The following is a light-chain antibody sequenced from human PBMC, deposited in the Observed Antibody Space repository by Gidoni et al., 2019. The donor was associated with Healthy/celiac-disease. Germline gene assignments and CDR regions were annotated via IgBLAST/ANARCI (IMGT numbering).Light chain of an antibody. CDR2: KAS. Sequence: DIQITQSPSTLSASVGDRVTITSRASQSISSWLAWYQQKPGKAPKLLIYKASSLESGVPSRFSGSGSGTEFTLTISSLQPDDFATYYCQQYNSYSTFGQETKVEIK. CDR1: QSISSW. V-gene: IGKV1-5*03. CDR3: QQYNSYST. J-gene: IGKJ1*01.